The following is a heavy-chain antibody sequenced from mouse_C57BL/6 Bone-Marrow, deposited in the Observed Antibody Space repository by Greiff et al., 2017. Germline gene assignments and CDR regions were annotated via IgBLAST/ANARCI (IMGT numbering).Heavy chain of an antibody. Sequence: VKLQQPGAELVKPGASVKMSCKASGYTFTSYWITWVKQRPGQGLEWIGDIYPGSGSTNYNEKFKSKATLTVDTSSSTAYMQLSSLTSEDSAVYYCALYYCGSRDYAMDYWGQGTPVTVSS. D-gene: IGHD1-1*01. CDR2: IYPGSGST. CDR3: ALYYCGSRDYAMDY. V-gene: IGHV1-55*01. CDR1: GYTFTSYW. J-gene: IGHJ4*01.